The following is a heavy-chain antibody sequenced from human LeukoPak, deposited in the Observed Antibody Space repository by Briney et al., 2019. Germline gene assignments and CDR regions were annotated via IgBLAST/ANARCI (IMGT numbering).Heavy chain of an antibody. J-gene: IGHJ4*02. Sequence: GGSLRLSCAASGFTFSRNAIHWVRQGPGKGLEWVSYIAHHGGNKYYADSVKGRFTISRDNSKRTLYLQMNSLRADDTAVYYCAKDGSWSCTDWGQGTLVTVSS. CDR2: IAHHGGNK. V-gene: IGHV3-30*02. CDR3: AKDGSWSCTD. D-gene: IGHD2-8*02. CDR1: GFTFSRNA.